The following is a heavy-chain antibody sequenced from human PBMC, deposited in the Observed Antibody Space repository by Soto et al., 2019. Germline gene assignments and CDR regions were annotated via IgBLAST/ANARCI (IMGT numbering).Heavy chain of an antibody. CDR1: GFTFSSYA. CDR3: ARMTAWGSEGFYYFDY. Sequence: GGSLRLSCAASGFTFSSYAVHWVRQAPGKGLEYVSAISSNGGSTYYANSVKGRFTISRDNSKNTLYLQMGSLRAEDMAVYYCARMTAWGSEGFYYFDYWGQGTLVTVSS. CDR2: ISSNGGST. D-gene: IGHD7-27*01. V-gene: IGHV3-64*01. J-gene: IGHJ4*02.